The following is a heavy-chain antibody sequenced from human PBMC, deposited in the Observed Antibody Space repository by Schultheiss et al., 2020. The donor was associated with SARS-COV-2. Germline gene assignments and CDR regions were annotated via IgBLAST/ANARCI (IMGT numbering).Heavy chain of an antibody. J-gene: IGHJ3*02. Sequence: GGSLRHSCAASGFTFDDYAMHWVRQAPGKGLEWVSAISGSGGSTYYADSVKGRFTISRDNSKNTLYLQMNSLRAEDTAVYYCAKDRGTSLLWFGEDAFDIWGQGTMVTVSS. CDR1: GFTFDDYA. V-gene: IGHV3-23*01. CDR2: ISGSGGST. D-gene: IGHD3-10*01. CDR3: AKDRGTSLLWFGEDAFDI.